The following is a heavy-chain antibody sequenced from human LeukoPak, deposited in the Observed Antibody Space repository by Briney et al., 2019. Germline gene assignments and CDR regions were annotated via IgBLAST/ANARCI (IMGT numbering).Heavy chain of an antibody. CDR3: ARHGKGGATDAFDI. CDR2: IHYSGST. V-gene: IGHV4-59*01. J-gene: IGHJ3*02. Sequence: PSETLSLTCTVSGDSISRYYWSWIRQPPGKGLEWIGYIHYSGSTNNNPSLKSRLTISIDTSKNQFSLKLSSVTAADTAVYYCARHGKGGATDAFDIWGQGTMVTVSS. CDR1: GDSISRYY. D-gene: IGHD1-26*01.